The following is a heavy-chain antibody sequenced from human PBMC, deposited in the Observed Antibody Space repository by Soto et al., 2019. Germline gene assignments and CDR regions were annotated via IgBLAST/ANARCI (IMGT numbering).Heavy chain of an antibody. Sequence: GGSLRLSCAASGFTLSNYAMHWVRQAPGKGLEWVSAISDDGSNEYYADSVKDRFTISRDNSKNSLYLEINSLRPEDTAVYYCARGSPTVLPPGFVNYWGQGTLVTVSS. CDR1: GFTLSNYA. J-gene: IGHJ4*02. CDR3: ARGSPTVLPPGFVNY. D-gene: IGHD4-17*01. V-gene: IGHV3-30-3*01. CDR2: ISDDGSNE.